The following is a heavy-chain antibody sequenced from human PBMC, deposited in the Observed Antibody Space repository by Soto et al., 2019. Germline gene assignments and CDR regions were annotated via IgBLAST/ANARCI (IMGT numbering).Heavy chain of an antibody. V-gene: IGHV3-7*03. J-gene: IGHJ6*02. Sequence: VQLVESGGDLVQPGGSLRLSCVCSGFTFSSYWMGWVRQTPGKGLEWVATIKADGTEKYYVDSVKGRFTFSRDNAKTSVYLEMNSLRAEDTAVYYCVTAVRGYNANGDLWGQGTTVTVSS. CDR1: GFTFSSYW. D-gene: IGHD5-12*01. CDR2: IKADGTEK. CDR3: VTAVRGYNANGDL.